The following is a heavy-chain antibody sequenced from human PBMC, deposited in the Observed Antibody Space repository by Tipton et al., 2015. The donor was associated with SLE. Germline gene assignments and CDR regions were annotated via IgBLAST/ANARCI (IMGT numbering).Heavy chain of an antibody. Sequence: SLRLSCAASGFTVSSNSMSWVRQAPGNGLEWVSVIYSGGNIYYADSVKGRFTISRGNSNLYLQMNSLGAEDTAVYYCAGRGYSSSWSSFDVWGRGTLVTVSP. J-gene: IGHJ2*01. V-gene: IGHV3-53*01. CDR1: GFTVSSNS. CDR3: AGRGYSSSWSSFDV. D-gene: IGHD6-13*01. CDR2: IYSGGNI.